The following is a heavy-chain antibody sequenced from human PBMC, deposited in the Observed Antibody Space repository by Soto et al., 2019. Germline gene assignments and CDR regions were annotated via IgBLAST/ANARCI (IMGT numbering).Heavy chain of an antibody. J-gene: IGHJ5*02. Sequence: QVQLQESGPGLVKPSETLSLTCTVSGGSISSYYWSWIRQPPGKGLEWIGYIYYSGSTSYNPSLKSQVTISVDTAKNQFPLKLSSVTAADTAVYYWARAHPFPPPVPWGQGTLVTVSS. V-gene: IGHV4-59*01. CDR3: ARAHPFPPPVP. CDR2: IYYSGST. CDR1: GGSISSYY.